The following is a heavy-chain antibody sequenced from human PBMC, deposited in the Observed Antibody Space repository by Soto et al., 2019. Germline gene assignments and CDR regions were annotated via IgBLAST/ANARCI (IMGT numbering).Heavy chain of an antibody. CDR3: ARHVAVAVAGTAWFDP. V-gene: IGHV4-34*01. CDR2: INHSGST. CDR1: GGSFSGYY. D-gene: IGHD6-19*01. J-gene: IGHJ5*02. Sequence: PSGTLSLTCAVYGGSFSGYYWSWIRQPPGKGLEWIGEINHSGSTNYNPSLKSRVTISVDTSKNQFSLKLSSVTAADTAVYYCARHVAVAVAGTAWFDPWGQGTLVTVSS.